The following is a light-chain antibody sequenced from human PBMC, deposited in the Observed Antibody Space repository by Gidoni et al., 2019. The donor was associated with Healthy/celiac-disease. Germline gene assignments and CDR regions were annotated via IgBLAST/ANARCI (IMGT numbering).Light chain of an antibody. CDR2: LGS. J-gene: IGKJ4*01. CDR3: MQALQTPLT. CDR1: QSLLHSNGYNY. Sequence: DIVMTQSPLSLPVNPGEPASISCRSSQSLLHSNGYNYLDWYLQKPGQSPQLLIYLGSNRASWVPDRFSGSGSGTDFTLKISRVEAEDVGVYYCMQALQTPLTFGGGTKVEIK. V-gene: IGKV2-28*01.